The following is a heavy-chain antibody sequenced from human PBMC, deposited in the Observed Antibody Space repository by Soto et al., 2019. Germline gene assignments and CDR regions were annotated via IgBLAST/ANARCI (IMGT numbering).Heavy chain of an antibody. D-gene: IGHD3-10*01. Sequence: GASVKVSCKVSGYTLTELSMHWVRQAPGKGLEWMGGFDPEDGETIYAQKFQGRVTMTEDTSTDTAYMELSSLRSEDTAVYYCATRIKLYDYGSGSYSPGYFDYWGKGTLVTVSS. V-gene: IGHV1-24*01. CDR1: GYTLTELS. CDR2: FDPEDGET. J-gene: IGHJ4*02. CDR3: ATRIKLYDYGSGSYSPGYFDY.